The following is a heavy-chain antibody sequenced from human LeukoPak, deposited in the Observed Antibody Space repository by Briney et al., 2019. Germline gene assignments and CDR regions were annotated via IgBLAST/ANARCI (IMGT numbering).Heavy chain of an antibody. Sequence: GGSLRLSCAASGFTFSDYYMSWIRQAPGKGLEWVSYISSSGSTIYYADSVKGRFTISRDNAKNSLYLQMNSLRAEDTAVYYCAKLDYYDSGYRWFDPWGQGTLVTVSS. CDR3: AKLDYYDSGYRWFDP. V-gene: IGHV3-11*04. J-gene: IGHJ5*02. CDR1: GFTFSDYY. CDR2: ISSSGSTI. D-gene: IGHD3-10*01.